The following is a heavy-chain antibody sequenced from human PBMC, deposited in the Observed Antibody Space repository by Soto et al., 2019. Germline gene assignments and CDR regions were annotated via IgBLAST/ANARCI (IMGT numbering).Heavy chain of an antibody. D-gene: IGHD2-2*01. Sequence: QVQLQESGPGLVKPSETLSLTCTVSGGSVSSGSYYWSWIRQPPGKGLEWIGYIYYSGSTNYNPSLKSRVTISVDTSKNQFSLKLSSVTAADPAVYYCARTVVPASHFDYWGQGTLVTVSS. CDR1: GGSVSSGSYY. V-gene: IGHV4-61*01. CDR2: IYYSGST. CDR3: ARTVVPASHFDY. J-gene: IGHJ4*02.